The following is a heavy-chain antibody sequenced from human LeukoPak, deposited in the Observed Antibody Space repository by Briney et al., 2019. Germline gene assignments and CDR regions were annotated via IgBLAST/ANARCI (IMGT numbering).Heavy chain of an antibody. CDR2: IDYTGST. Sequence: SGTLSLTCAVYGESFVGYYWAWIRQPPGKGLEWIGEIDYTGSTNYNPSLKSRIKMSVDTSKNQFSLKLSSVTAADTAVYYCARVPGGYDYARQQWLFPYYMDVWGKGTTVTISS. V-gene: IGHV4-34*10. CDR1: GESFVGYY. J-gene: IGHJ6*03. D-gene: IGHD5-12*01. CDR3: ARVPGGYDYARQQWLFPYYMDV.